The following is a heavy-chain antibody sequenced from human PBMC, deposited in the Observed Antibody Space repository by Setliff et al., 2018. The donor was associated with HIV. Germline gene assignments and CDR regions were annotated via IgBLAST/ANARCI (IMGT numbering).Heavy chain of an antibody. V-gene: IGHV4-38-2*02. CDR2: IYYSGST. J-gene: IGHJ5*02. CDR3: ARERSALLWKNWFDP. Sequence: PSETLSLTCAVSGYSVSSGYYWGWIRQPPGKGLEWIASIYYSGSTYYAPSLKSRVTISVDTSKNQFSLKLSSVTAADTAVYYCARERSALLWKNWFDPWGQGTLVTVSS. CDR1: GYSVSSGYY. D-gene: IGHD3-10*01.